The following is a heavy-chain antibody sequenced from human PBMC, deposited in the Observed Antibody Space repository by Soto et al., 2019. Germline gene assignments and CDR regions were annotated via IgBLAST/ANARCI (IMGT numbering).Heavy chain of an antibody. Sequence: ASVKVSCKASGYTFTSYDINWVRQATGQGLEWMGWMNPNSGNTGYAQKFQGRVTMTRNTSISTAYMELSSLRSEDTAVYYCAVDFSSSDVFEIWGKGTMVTVS. CDR1: GYTFTSYD. V-gene: IGHV1-8*01. J-gene: IGHJ3*02. D-gene: IGHD6-6*01. CDR2: MNPNSGNT. CDR3: AVDFSSSDVFEI.